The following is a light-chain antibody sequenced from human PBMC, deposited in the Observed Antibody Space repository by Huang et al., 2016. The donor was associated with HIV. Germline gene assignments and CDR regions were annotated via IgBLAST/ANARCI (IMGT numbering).Light chain of an antibody. J-gene: IGKJ2*01. Sequence: EIVMTQSPVTLSVSPGQRATLSCRASQSVSNSLAWYQQKPGQPPRLLIYGASTRATGIPARFSGSGSGTEFTLTISSLQSEDFAVYYCQQYNNWPPRDTFGQGTKLEIK. V-gene: IGKV3-15*01. CDR2: GAS. CDR3: QQYNNWPPRDT. CDR1: QSVSNS.